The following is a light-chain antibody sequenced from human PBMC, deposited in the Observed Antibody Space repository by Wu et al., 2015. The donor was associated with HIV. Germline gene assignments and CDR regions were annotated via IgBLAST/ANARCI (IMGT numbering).Light chain of an antibody. J-gene: IGKJ1*01. V-gene: IGKV3-15*01. Sequence: EKVMTQSPATLSVSPGERATLSCRASQSIGSNLAWYQQKPGQPPRLLIYGASTRATGIPARFSGSGSGTEFTLTISTMQSEDFAVYYCQQYNNWPRTFGQGTKVEIK. CDR1: QSIGSN. CDR3: QQYNNWPRT. CDR2: GAS.